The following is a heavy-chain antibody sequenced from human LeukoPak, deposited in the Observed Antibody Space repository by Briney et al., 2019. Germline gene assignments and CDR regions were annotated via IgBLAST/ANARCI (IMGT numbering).Heavy chain of an antibody. Sequence: GGSLRLSCAASGFTFSSYGMHWVRQAPGKGLEWVAVIWYDGSNKYYADSVKGRFTISRDNSKNTLYLQMNSLRAEDTAVYYCAKGHYGDYEVAADLDYWGQGTLVTVSS. J-gene: IGHJ4*02. CDR1: GFTFSSYG. V-gene: IGHV3-33*06. CDR2: IWYDGSNK. D-gene: IGHD4-17*01. CDR3: AKGHYGDYEVAADLDY.